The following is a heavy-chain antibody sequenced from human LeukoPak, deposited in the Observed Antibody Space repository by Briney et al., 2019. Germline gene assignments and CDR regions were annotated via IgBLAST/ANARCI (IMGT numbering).Heavy chain of an antibody. V-gene: IGHV4-39*01. CDR3: AGNHDY. CDR1: GGSIISGTYY. Sequence: SETLSLTCTVSGGSIISGTYYWGWIRQPPGKALEWIGSFYPGGSTYYNPSLKSRVTISVDTSKNQFSLKLSSVTAADTAVYYYAGNHDYWGQGTLVTVSS. J-gene: IGHJ4*02. CDR2: FYPGGST.